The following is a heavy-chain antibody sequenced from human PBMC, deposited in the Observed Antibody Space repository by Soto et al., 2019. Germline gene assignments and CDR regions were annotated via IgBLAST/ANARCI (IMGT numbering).Heavy chain of an antibody. J-gene: IGHJ4*02. CDR1: GGSFSGYY. V-gene: IGHV4-34*01. CDR2: MNRSGGI. Sequence: QVQLQQWGAGLLKPSETLSLTCDVYGGSFSGYYWTWIRQPPGKGLEWIGEMNRSGGINYNPSLKSRVTISVDTSKNQFPLKLTSVTAAATAVYYWARWAIYGGQGTLVTVSS. CDR3: ARWAIY.